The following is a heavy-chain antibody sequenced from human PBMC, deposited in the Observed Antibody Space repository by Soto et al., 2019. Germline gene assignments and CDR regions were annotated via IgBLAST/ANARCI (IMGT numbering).Heavy chain of an antibody. Sequence: QVQLVQSGAEVKKPGSSVKVSCKASGGTFSSYAISWVRQAPGQGLEWMGGITPISGTANYAQKFQGRVTITADESMRTAYMELSSLSSDDTAVYFCERGHQYSSSSEYYYHGLDVWGQGTTVTVSS. CDR2: ITPISGTA. CDR1: GGTFSSYA. V-gene: IGHV1-69*12. D-gene: IGHD3-10*01. J-gene: IGHJ6*02. CDR3: ERGHQYSSSSEYYYHGLDV.